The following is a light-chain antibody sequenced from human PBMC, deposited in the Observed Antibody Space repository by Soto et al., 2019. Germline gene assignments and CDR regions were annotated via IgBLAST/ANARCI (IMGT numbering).Light chain of an antibody. V-gene: IGKV3-11*01. Sequence: EIVLTQSPATLSLSPGERATLSCRASQSVSNSLAWYQQKPGQAPRLLIYDASNRATGIPARFSGSGSGTDFTLTISSLEPEDFAVYYWQQRSNWPLLTVGGGTKVEIK. CDR1: QSVSNS. CDR2: DAS. CDR3: QQRSNWPLLT. J-gene: IGKJ4*01.